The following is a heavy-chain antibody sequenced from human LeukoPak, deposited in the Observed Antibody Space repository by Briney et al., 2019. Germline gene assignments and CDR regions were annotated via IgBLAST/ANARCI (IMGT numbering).Heavy chain of an antibody. J-gene: IGHJ4*02. Sequence: GGSLRLSCAASGFTFSSYWMHWVRQAPGKGLVWASHINTDGSSTTYADSVKGRFTISRDNAKNTLYLQMNSLRAEDTAVYYCARGHFSSGYVFDYWGQGTLVTVSS. CDR1: GFTFSSYW. CDR3: ARGHFSSGYVFDY. D-gene: IGHD3-22*01. V-gene: IGHV3-74*01. CDR2: INTDGSST.